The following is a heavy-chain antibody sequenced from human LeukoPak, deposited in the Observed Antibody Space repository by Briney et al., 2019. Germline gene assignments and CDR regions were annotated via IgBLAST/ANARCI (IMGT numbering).Heavy chain of an antibody. CDR3: ARQSFDAFDI. CDR2: IYYSGST. J-gene: IGHJ3*02. Sequence: SEALSLTCTVSGGSISSYYWSWLRQPPGKGLEWIGYIYYSGSTNYNPSLKSRVTISVDTSKNQFSLKLSSVTAADTAVYYCARQSFDAFDIWGQGTMVTVSS. V-gene: IGHV4-59*08. CDR1: GGSISSYY.